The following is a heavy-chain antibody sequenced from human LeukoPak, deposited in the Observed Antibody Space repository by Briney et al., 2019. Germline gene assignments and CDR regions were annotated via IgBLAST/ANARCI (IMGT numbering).Heavy chain of an antibody. J-gene: IGHJ4*02. D-gene: IGHD3-16*01. CDR1: GFTFSSDA. Sequence: PGGSLRLSCAVSGFTFSSDAMGWVRQAPGKGLEWVSVISGSGGSTYYADSVKGRFTISRDNSKNTLYLQMNSLRAEDTAVYYCAKEFYDYVWGSYHDYWGQGTLVTVSS. CDR2: ISGSGGST. CDR3: AKEFYDYVWGSYHDY. V-gene: IGHV3-23*01.